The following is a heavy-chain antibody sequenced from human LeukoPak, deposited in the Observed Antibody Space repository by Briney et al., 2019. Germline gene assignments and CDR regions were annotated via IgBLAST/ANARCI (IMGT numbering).Heavy chain of an antibody. V-gene: IGHV3-30*03. CDR2: VSKDGSAT. D-gene: IGHD3-10*01. J-gene: IGHJ4*02. Sequence: GGSLRLSCAASGFIFDGYAMNWVRQAPGKGLEWVAQVSKDGSATFYADSVRGRFTISRDNSKNTLSLQMDNLRVDDTAVYFCATGRVQLDNWGQGALVSVSS. CDR3: ATGRVQLDN. CDR1: GFIFDGYA.